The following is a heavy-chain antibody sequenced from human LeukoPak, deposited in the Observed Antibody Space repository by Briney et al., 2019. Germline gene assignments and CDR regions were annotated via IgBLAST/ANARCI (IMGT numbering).Heavy chain of an antibody. CDR2: ISGSGTIT. V-gene: IGHV3-23*01. CDR3: AKGGSYSD. D-gene: IGHD3-10*01. CDR1: GFTFSSHA. Sequence: GGSLRLSCAASGFTFSSHAMSWVRQAPGKGLEWVSGISGSGTITYYADSVKGRLTISRDNSKNTVYLQMNSLRVEDTAVYYCAKGGSYSDWGQGTLVTASS. J-gene: IGHJ4*02.